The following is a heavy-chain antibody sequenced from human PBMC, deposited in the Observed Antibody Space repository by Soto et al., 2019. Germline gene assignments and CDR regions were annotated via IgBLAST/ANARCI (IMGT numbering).Heavy chain of an antibody. CDR1: GFTVSSNY. V-gene: IGHV3-66*01. D-gene: IGHD2-8*02. CDR2: TYSGGST. Sequence: PGGSLRLSCAASGFTVSSNYMSWVRQAPGKGLEWVSVTYSGGSTYYADSVKGRFTISRDNSKNTLYLQMNSLRAEDTAVYYCAREIPTWSYFDYWGQGTLVTVSS. CDR3: AREIPTWSYFDY. J-gene: IGHJ4*02.